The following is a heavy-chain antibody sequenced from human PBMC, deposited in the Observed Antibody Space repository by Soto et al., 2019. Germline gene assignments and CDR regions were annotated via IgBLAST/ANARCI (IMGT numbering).Heavy chain of an antibody. Sequence: GESLKISCKGSGYSFTTYWIGWVRQMPGKGLEWMGIIYPGDSDTRYSPSFQGQVTISADKSISTAYLQWSSLKASDSAMYYCARHVPLWDTTIITGGMDVWGQGTTVTVSS. CDR3: ARHVPLWDTTIITGGMDV. V-gene: IGHV5-51*01. CDR1: GYSFTTYW. CDR2: IYPGDSDT. J-gene: IGHJ6*02. D-gene: IGHD5-18*01.